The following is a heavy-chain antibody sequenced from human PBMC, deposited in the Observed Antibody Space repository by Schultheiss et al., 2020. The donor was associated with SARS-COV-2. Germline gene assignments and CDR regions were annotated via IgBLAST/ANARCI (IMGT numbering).Heavy chain of an antibody. V-gene: IGHV1-69*13. CDR2: VIPIFGTT. Sequence: SVKVSCKASGGTFSSYAISWVRQAPGQGLEWLGTVIPIFGTTTYAQNIQGRVTITADESTSTAYMELSSLRSEDTAVYYCARDRYDFWSGYVSYWYFDLWGRGTLVTVSS. D-gene: IGHD3-3*01. J-gene: IGHJ2*01. CDR3: ARDRYDFWSGYVSYWYFDL. CDR1: GGTFSSYA.